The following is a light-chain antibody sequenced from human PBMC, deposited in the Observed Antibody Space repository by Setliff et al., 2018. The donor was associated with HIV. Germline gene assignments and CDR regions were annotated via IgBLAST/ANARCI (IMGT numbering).Light chain of an antibody. Sequence: QSVLTQPASVSGSPGQSITISCSGTNSDVGGYYYVSWYQQHPGKAPKLMVYDVNKRPSGVSNRFSGSKSGNTASLTISGLQAEDEADYYCCSYAGFSNYVFGTGTKVTVL. CDR1: NSDVGGYYY. J-gene: IGLJ1*01. CDR2: DVN. CDR3: CSYAGFSNYV. V-gene: IGLV2-23*02.